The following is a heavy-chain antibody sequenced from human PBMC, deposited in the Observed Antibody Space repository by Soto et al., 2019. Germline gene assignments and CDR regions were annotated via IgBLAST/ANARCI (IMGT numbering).Heavy chain of an antibody. CDR3: ARTVKFYYDTSGSQYFDY. CDR1: GGSISIYY. CDR2: NYYSPSN. V-gene: IGHV4-59*08. Sequence: PSETLSLTFTVSGGSISIYYWSWILQPPGKXMEWIGYNYYSPSNSHKPQIKSRVNTPTDTYKKQFSLKLSSVKDADTAVYYCARTVKFYYDTSGSQYFDYWGQGTLVTVSS. D-gene: IGHD3-22*01. J-gene: IGHJ4*02.